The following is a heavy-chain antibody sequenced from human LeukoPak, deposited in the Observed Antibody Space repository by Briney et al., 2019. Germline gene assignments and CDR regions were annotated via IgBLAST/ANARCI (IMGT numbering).Heavy chain of an antibody. CDR2: ISGSGGST. V-gene: IGHV3-23*01. CDR3: AKPALMDTAMVIPLFYFDY. J-gene: IGHJ4*02. D-gene: IGHD5-18*01. CDR1: RFTFSSYG. Sequence: PGGSLRLSCAASRFTFSSYGMSWVRQAPGKGLEWVSAISGSGGSTYYADSVKGRFTISRDNSKNTLYLQMNSLRAEDTAVYYCAKPALMDTAMVIPLFYFDYWGQGTLVTVSS.